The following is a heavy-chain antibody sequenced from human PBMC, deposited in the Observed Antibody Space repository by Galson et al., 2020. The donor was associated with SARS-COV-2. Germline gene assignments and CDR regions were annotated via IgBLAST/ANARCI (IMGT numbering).Heavy chain of an antibody. CDR2: ISYDGSNK. J-gene: IGHJ4*02. CDR1: GFTFSSYA. Sequence: GESLKISCAASGFTFSSYAMHWVRQAPGKGLEWVAVISYDGSNKYYADSVKGRFTISRDNSKNTLYLQMNSLRAEDTAVYYCARAKSGGYSSPFDYWGQGTLVTVSS. V-gene: IGHV3-30*04. D-gene: IGHD6-13*01. CDR3: ARAKSGGYSSPFDY.